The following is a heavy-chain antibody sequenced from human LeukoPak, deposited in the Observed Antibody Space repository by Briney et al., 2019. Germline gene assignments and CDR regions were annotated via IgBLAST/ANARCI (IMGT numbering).Heavy chain of an antibody. CDR1: GFTFSSYA. CDR3: AKDLVAAADLDY. V-gene: IGHV3-23*01. CDR2: ISGSGGST. D-gene: IGHD6-13*01. Sequence: RAGGSLRLSCAASGFTFSSYAMSWVRQAPGKGLGWVSAISGSGGSTYYADSVKGRFTISRDNSKNTLYLQMNSLRAEDTAVYYCAKDLVAAADLDYWGQGTLVTVSS. J-gene: IGHJ4*02.